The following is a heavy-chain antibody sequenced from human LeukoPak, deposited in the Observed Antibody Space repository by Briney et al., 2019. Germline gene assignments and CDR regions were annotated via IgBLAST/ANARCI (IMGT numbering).Heavy chain of an antibody. CDR2: ISAYNGNT. Sequence: ASVKVSCKASGYTFTSYGISWVRQAPGQGLEWMGWISAYNGNTNYAQKLQGRVTMTTDTSTSTAYMELRSLRSDDTAVYYCATLLVGASARNWFDPWGQGTLVTVSS. J-gene: IGHJ5*02. CDR1: GYTFTSYG. D-gene: IGHD1-26*01. V-gene: IGHV1-18*01. CDR3: ATLLVGASARNWFDP.